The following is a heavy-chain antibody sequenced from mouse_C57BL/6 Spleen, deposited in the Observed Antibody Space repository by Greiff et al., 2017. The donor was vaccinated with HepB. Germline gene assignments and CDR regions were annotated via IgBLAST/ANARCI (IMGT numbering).Heavy chain of an antibody. V-gene: IGHV1-52*01. CDR3: ARGHYYGSSLYWYFDV. Sequence: QVQLQQPGAELVRPGSSVKLSCKASGYTFTSYWMHWVKQRPIQGLEWIGNIDPSDSETHYNQKFKDKATLTVDKSSSTAYMQRSSLTSEDSAVYYCARGHYYGSSLYWYFDVWGTGTTVTVSS. CDR1: GYTFTSYW. D-gene: IGHD1-1*01. CDR2: IDPSDSET. J-gene: IGHJ1*03.